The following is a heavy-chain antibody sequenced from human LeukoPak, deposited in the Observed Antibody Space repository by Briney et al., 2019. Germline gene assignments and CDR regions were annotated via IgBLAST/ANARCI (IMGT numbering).Heavy chain of an antibody. Sequence: PSETLSLTCTVSGGSITTYYWSWIRQPPGKGLEWIGYIYYSGSTNYNPSLKSRVTISVDTSKNQFSLRLTSVTAADTAVYYCARLQAVAGAWGSDYWGQGTLVTVSS. D-gene: IGHD6-19*01. CDR2: IYYSGST. J-gene: IGHJ4*02. V-gene: IGHV4-59*08. CDR1: GGSITTYY. CDR3: ARLQAVAGAWGSDY.